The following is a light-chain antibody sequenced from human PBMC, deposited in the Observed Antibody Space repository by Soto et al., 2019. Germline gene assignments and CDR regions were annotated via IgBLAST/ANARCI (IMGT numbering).Light chain of an antibody. CDR1: NSDVGGYNY. J-gene: IGLJ1*01. V-gene: IGLV2-8*01. Sequence: QSALTQPPSASGSPGQSVTISCTGTNSDVGGYNYVSWYQQYPGKAPKLIIYELNERPSGVPDRFSGSKSGNTASLTVSGLQTADEADYYCSSYAGSNWYVFGTGTKVTVL. CDR2: ELN. CDR3: SSYAGSNWYV.